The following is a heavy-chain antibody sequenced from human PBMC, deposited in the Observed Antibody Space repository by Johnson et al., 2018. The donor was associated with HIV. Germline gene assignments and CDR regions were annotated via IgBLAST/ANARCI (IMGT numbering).Heavy chain of an antibody. D-gene: IGHD5-18*01. CDR3: ARDHGQLWLLPAFDI. CDR1: GFTFSSYA. J-gene: IGHJ3*02. CDR2: ISYDGGNK. V-gene: IGHV3-30*04. Sequence: QMQLVESGGGLVQPGGSLRLSCAASGFTFSSYAMHWVRQAPGKGLEWVAVISYDGGNKYYADSVKGRFTIARDNSKNTLYLQMNSLRVEDTAVYYCARDHGQLWLLPAFDIWGQGTMVTVSS.